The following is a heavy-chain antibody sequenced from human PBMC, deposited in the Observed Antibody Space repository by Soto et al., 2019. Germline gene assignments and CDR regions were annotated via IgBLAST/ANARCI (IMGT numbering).Heavy chain of an antibody. J-gene: IGHJ4*02. D-gene: IGHD6-6*01. V-gene: IGHV1-18*01. CDR1: GYTFTSYG. Sequence: DSVKVSCKASGYTFTSYGISWLRPSPGQGLEWMGWISAYNGNTNYAQKLQGRVTMTTDTSTSTAYMELRSMRSDDTAVYYCARDREQLSSFDYWGQGTLVTVSS. CDR2: ISAYNGNT. CDR3: ARDREQLSSFDY.